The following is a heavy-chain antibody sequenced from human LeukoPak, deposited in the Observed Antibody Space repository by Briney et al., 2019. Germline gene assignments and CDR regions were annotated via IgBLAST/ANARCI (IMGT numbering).Heavy chain of an antibody. D-gene: IGHD3-16*01. J-gene: IGHJ4*02. CDR3: AKPPLG. CDR1: GFTVGSTY. CDR2: IYSGGST. Sequence: GGSLRLSCAASGFTVGSTYMSWDRQAPGKGLEWVSAIYSGGSTYYADSVKGRFTISRDNSKNTLYLQMNSLRAEDTAVYYCAKPPLGWGQGTLVTVSS. V-gene: IGHV3-53*01.